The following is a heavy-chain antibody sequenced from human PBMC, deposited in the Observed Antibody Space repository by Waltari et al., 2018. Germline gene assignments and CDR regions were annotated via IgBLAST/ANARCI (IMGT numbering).Heavy chain of an antibody. CDR3: ARDLTAWELLDY. CDR2: ISHSSNYI. J-gene: IGHJ4*02. V-gene: IGHV3-21*02. D-gene: IGHD1-7*01. Sequence: VQLVESGGDLVKPGGSLRISCEASGFTFSTYTMTWVRQAQGKGLAWVPSISHSSNYICDAESVRGRFTGSRDNAKSSLYLQMNSLRAEDTAVYFCARDLTAWELLDYWGQGTVVNVSS. CDR1: GFTFSTYT.